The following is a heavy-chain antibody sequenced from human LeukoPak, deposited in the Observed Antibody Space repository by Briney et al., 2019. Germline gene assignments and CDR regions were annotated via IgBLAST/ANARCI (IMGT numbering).Heavy chain of an antibody. V-gene: IGHV4-34*01. CDR1: GGSFSGYY. J-gene: IGHJ3*02. Sequence: SETLSLTCAVYGGSFSGYYWSWIRQPPGKGLEWIGEINHSGSTNYNPSLKSRVTISVDTSKNQFSLKLSSVTAADTAVYYCARHREMATPRGAFDIWGQGTMVTVSS. D-gene: IGHD5-24*01. CDR2: INHSGST. CDR3: ARHREMATPRGAFDI.